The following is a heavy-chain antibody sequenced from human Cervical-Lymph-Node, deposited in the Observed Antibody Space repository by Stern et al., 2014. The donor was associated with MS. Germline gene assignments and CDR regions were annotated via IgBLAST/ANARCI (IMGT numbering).Heavy chain of an antibody. CDR3: ARRAASSGWSYDY. V-gene: IGHV4-39*01. CDR1: GGTVNNQTYY. CDR2: MLYSGIT. D-gene: IGHD6-19*01. J-gene: IGHJ4*02. Sequence: QLQLQESGPGLVKSSETLSLTCTVSGGTVNNQTYYWAWIRQPPGGGLEWIGRMLYSGITYYNPSLKSRVPLFIDTPNNQFFLKLSSLTAADTAVYYCARRAASSGWSYDYWGQGVLVTVSS.